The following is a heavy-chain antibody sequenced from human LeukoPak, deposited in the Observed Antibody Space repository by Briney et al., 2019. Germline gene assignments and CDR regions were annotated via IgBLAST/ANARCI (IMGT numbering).Heavy chain of an antibody. Sequence: SETLSLTCNVSGDSISRSRHFWAWIRQSPGRGLEWIGYISYSGSTNYNPSLKSRVTISVDTSKNQFSLKLSSVTTADTAVYYCARDGGELLFHFDSWGQGTLVTVSS. D-gene: IGHD3-10*01. CDR1: GDSISRSRHF. CDR2: ISYSGST. V-gene: IGHV4-39*07. CDR3: ARDGGELLFHFDS. J-gene: IGHJ4*02.